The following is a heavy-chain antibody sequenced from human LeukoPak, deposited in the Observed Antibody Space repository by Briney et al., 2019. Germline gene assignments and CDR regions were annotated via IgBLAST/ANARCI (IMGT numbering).Heavy chain of an antibody. CDR2: TSSDGTAK. D-gene: IGHD4-11*01. CDR3: AKAGRNYHNWLDP. CDR1: GFTFSSHW. Sequence: PGGSLRLSCAASGFTFSSHWMHWVRQAPGKGLEWVAITSSDGTAKFYTDSVEGRFTVSRDNSKNMLYLQMSTLRAEDTAVYYCAKAGRNYHNWLDPWGQGTLVTVSS. J-gene: IGHJ5*02. V-gene: IGHV3-30*18.